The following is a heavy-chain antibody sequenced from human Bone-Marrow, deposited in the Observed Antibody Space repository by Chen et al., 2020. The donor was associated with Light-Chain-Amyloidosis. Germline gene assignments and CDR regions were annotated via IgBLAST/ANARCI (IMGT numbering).Heavy chain of an antibody. D-gene: IGHD5-12*01. Sequence: XXXKPGESLKISCKGSGYTFPNYWIGWVRQMPGKGLEWMGVIYPDDSDARYSPSFEGQVTISAAKSIXXXXXXXXXXXASDTAMYYCARRRDGYNFDYWGQGTLVTVSS. CDR1: GYTFPNYW. J-gene: IGHJ4*02. CDR3: ARRRDGYNFDY. V-gene: IGHV5-51*01. CDR2: IYPDDSDA.